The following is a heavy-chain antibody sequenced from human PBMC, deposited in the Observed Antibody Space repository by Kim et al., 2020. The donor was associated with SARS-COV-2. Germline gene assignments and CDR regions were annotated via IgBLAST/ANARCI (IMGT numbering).Heavy chain of an antibody. CDR2: DGSNK. V-gene: IGHV3-30*02. CDR3: AKDHFDP. J-gene: IGHJ5*02. Sequence: DGSNKYYADSVKGRFTISRDNSKNTLYLQMNSLRAEDTAMYYCAKDHFDPWGQGTLVTVSS.